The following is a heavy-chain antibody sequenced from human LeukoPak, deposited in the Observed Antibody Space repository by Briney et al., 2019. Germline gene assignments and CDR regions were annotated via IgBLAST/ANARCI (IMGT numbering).Heavy chain of an antibody. J-gene: IGHJ4*02. D-gene: IGHD2-15*01. Sequence: SETLSLTCTVAGGSISDNYWSWIRQPPGKGLEWIGYAYYSGHTNYNSSLKSRVTMSLDTSKSQFSLRLSSVTAADTAVYFCARHPFATPFDYWGPGTLVTVSS. V-gene: IGHV4-59*08. CDR1: GGSISDNY. CDR3: ARHPFATPFDY. CDR2: AYYSGHT.